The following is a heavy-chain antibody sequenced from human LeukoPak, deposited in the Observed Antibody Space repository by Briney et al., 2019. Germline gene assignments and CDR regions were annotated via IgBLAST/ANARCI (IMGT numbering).Heavy chain of an antibody. CDR1: GGPISSYY. CDR2: IYYSGST. D-gene: IGHD2-2*01. Sequence: SETLSLTCTVSGGPISSYYWSWIRQPPGKGLEWIGYIYYSGSTNYHPSLRSRVTISVDTSKNQFSLKLSSVTAADTAVYYCARLGIVVVPAAIHFYHYYGMDVWGQGTTVTVSS. V-gene: IGHV4-59*08. J-gene: IGHJ6*02. CDR3: ARLGIVVVPAAIHFYHYYGMDV.